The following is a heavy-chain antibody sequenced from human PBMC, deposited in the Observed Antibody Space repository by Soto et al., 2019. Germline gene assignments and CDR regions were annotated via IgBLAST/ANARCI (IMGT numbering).Heavy chain of an antibody. Sequence: QVTLKESGPVLVKPTETLTLTCTVSGFSLSNARMGVSWIRQPPGKALEWLAHIFSNDEKSYRTSLKSRLTISKKNFKSQVVFNMTNMDPVDRATYYCARLMGWAVSGAKDWFDPWCQGTLVTASS. V-gene: IGHV2-26*01. CDR2: IFSNDEK. D-gene: IGHD6-19*01. CDR1: GFSLSNARMG. CDR3: ARLMGWAVSGAKDWFDP. J-gene: IGHJ5*02.